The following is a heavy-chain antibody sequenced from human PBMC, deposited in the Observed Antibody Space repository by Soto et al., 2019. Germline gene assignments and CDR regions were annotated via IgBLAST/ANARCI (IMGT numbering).Heavy chain of an antibody. Sequence: GGSLRLSCAASGFTFSSYDMHWVRQATGKGLEWVSAIGTAGDTYYPGSVKGRFTISRENAKNSLYPQMNSLRAGDTAVYYCARVSSSGWHPFDYWGQGTLVTVSS. CDR3: ARVSSSGWHPFDY. D-gene: IGHD6-19*01. V-gene: IGHV3-13*01. CDR1: GFTFSSYD. CDR2: IGTAGDT. J-gene: IGHJ4*02.